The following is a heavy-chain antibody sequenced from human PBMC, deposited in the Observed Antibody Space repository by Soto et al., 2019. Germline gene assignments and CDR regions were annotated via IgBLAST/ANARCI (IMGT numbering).Heavy chain of an antibody. D-gene: IGHD3-10*01. Sequence: PARSMRLSCGPSGFPFSSYAMSWVRQAPGKGLEWVSAISGSGCSTYYSDSVKGRFTISRDNSKNTLYLQMNSLRAEDTAVYYCAKAPGTDDNFDYWGQGTLVTVSS. CDR3: AKAPGTDDNFDY. CDR2: ISGSGCST. J-gene: IGHJ4*02. V-gene: IGHV3-23*01. CDR1: GFPFSSYA.